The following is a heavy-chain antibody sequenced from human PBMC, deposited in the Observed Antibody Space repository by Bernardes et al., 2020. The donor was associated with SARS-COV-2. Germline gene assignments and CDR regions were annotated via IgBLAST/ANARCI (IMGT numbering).Heavy chain of an antibody. CDR2: IGQDGSET. D-gene: IGHD2-2*01. J-gene: IGHJ4*02. Sequence: GRSLRLSCAASGFSFGGHWMTWVRQLPGKGLEWVASIGQDGSETRYLKSVEGRFTISRDNSKKTLYLQMDGLRAEDTALYFCVRDEYIVVGPAAGVFASWGRGTLVTVSS. CDR1: GFSFGGHW. V-gene: IGHV3-7*03. CDR3: VRDEYIVVGPAAGVFAS.